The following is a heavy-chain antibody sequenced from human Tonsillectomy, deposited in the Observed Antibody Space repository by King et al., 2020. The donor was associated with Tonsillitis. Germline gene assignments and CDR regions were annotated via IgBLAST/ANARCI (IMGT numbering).Heavy chain of an antibody. J-gene: IGHJ4*02. V-gene: IGHV4-30-4*07. Sequence: QLQESGPGLVKPSQTLSLTCAVSGGSISSGGYSWSWIRQPPGKGLEWIGYIYYSGSTYYNPSLKSRVTISVDTSKNQFSLKLSSVTAADTAVYYCAREVGDNRFGFDYWGQGTLVTVSS. CDR2: IYYSGST. CDR3: AREVGDNRFGFDY. CDR1: GGSISSGGYS. D-gene: IGHD3-10*01.